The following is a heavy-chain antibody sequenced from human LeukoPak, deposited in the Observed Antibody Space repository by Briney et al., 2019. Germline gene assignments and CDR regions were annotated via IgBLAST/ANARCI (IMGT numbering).Heavy chain of an antibody. CDR1: GFTFSSYG. V-gene: IGHV3-30*18. D-gene: IGHD3-3*01. Sequence: GGSLRLSCAASGFTFSSYGMHWVRQAPGKGLEWVAVISYDGSNKYYADSVKGRFTISRDNSKNTLYLQINSLRAEDTAVYYCAKDPRYDPATYWGQGTLVTVSS. CDR2: ISYDGSNK. CDR3: AKDPRYDPATY. J-gene: IGHJ4*02.